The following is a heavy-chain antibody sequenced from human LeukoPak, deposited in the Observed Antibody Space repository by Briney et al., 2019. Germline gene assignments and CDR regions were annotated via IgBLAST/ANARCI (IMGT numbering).Heavy chain of an antibody. V-gene: IGHV4-59*08. J-gene: IGHJ1*01. CDR3: ARTWEYFQH. CDR2: IYYSGTT. CDR1: GGSITSYY. Sequence: SETLSLTCTVSGGSITSYYWSWIRQPPGKGLEWIGYIYYSGTTNYNPSLRSRVTISVDTSKNQFSLRLNSVTAADTAVYYCARTWEYFQHWGQGTLVTVSS.